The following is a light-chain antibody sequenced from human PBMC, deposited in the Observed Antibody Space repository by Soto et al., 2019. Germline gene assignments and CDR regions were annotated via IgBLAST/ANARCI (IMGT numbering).Light chain of an antibody. J-gene: IGLJ2*01. Sequence: QSALTQPASVSGSPGQSITISCTGTSNDIGPYNYVSWYQQHPGKAPRLLIYDVTNRPSGVSDLFSGSKSGRTASLTISGLQAEDEADYYCSSYTSIIAVVFGGETKLTVL. CDR2: DVT. V-gene: IGLV2-14*03. CDR3: SSYTSIIAVV. CDR1: SNDIGPYNY.